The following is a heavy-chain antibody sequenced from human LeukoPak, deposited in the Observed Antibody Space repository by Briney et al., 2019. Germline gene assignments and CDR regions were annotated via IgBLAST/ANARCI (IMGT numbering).Heavy chain of an antibody. CDR2: IIPIFGTA. Sequence: SVKVSCXASGGTFSSYAISWVRQAPGQGLEWMGGIIPIFGTANYAQKFQGRVTITADESTSTAYMELSSLRSEDTAVYYCARELGGYCSGGSCYSEYYFDYWGQGTLVTVSS. J-gene: IGHJ4*02. D-gene: IGHD2-15*01. V-gene: IGHV1-69*13. CDR1: GGTFSSYA. CDR3: ARELGGYCSGGSCYSEYYFDY.